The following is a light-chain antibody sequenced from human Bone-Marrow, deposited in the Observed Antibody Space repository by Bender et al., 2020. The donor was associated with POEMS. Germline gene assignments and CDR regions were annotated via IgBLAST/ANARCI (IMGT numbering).Light chain of an antibody. CDR2: INSDGRH. V-gene: IGLV4-69*01. J-gene: IGLJ3*02. Sequence: QLVLTQSPSASASLGASVNLTCTLSSGHSSYAIAWHQQQPEKGLRYVMQINSDGRHMKGDGIPDRFSGSSSGAERYLTISSLQSEDEGDYYCQTWGSGLSWVFGGGTKVAVL. CDR1: SGHSSYA. CDR3: QTWGSGLSWV.